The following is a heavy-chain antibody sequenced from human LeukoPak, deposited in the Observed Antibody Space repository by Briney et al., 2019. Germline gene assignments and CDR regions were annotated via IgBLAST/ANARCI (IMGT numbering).Heavy chain of an antibody. V-gene: IGHV3-30*02. J-gene: IGHJ6*03. CDR3: ANRRDRLRIAARPEDYYMDV. CDR2: IRYDGSNK. D-gene: IGHD6-6*01. CDR1: GFTFSSYG. Sequence: GGSLRLSCAASGFTFSSYGMHWVRQAPGKGLEWVAFIRYDGSNKYYADSVKGRFTISRDNSKNTLYLQMNSLRAEDTAVYYCANRRDRLRIAARPEDYYMDVWGKGTTVTVSS.